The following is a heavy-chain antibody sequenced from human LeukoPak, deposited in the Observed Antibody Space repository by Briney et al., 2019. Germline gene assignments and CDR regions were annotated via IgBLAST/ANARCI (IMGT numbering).Heavy chain of an antibody. V-gene: IGHV3-23*01. D-gene: IGHD3-3*01. CDR1: GFTFINYA. CDR2: ISGSGGST. Sequence: GGSLRLSCAASGFTFINYAMTWVRQAPVKGLEWVSIISGSGGSTYYADSVKGRFTISRDNAKNSLYLQMNSLRAEDTAVYYCAREGSDYDFWSGCYYYMDVWGKGTTVTVPS. J-gene: IGHJ6*03. CDR3: AREGSDYDFWSGCYYYMDV.